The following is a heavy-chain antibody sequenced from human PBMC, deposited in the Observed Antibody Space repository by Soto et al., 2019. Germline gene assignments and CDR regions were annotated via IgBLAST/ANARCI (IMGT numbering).Heavy chain of an antibody. CDR2: IYYTGST. CDR3: AKYRRTEAEGFTLDY. Sequence: SGRLCLTFTGPGASIYSYCGSGIRQPPGKRLEWIGYIYYTGSTTYNPSLESRVTMSVDTSKNQFSLKLSSVNAADTAVYYCAKYRRTEAEGFTLDYWGRGTLVTVSS. D-gene: IGHD6-13*01. J-gene: IGHJ4*02. V-gene: IGHV4-59*01. CDR1: GASIYSYC.